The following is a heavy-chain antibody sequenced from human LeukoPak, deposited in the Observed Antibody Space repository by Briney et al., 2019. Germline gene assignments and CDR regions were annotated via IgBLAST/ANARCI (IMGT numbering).Heavy chain of an antibody. D-gene: IGHD6-19*01. V-gene: IGHV3-33*08. Sequence: LSLTCTVSGGSISSYYWSWIRQPPGKGLEWVAVIWYDGSNKYYADSVKGRFTISRDNSKNTLYLQMNSLRAEDTAVYYCARDGNGSGFDYWGQGTLVTVSS. CDR3: ARDGNGSGFDY. J-gene: IGHJ4*02. CDR1: GGSISSYY. CDR2: IWYDGSNK.